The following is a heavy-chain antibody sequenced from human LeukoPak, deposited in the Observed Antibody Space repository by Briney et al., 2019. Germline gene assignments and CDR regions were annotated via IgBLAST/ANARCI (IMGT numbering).Heavy chain of an antibody. CDR2: IYLRGNT. D-gene: IGHD4-17*01. J-gene: IGHJ4*02. V-gene: IGHV4-4*02. Sequence: SETLSLTCTVSGGSISSSSYWGWIRQPPGKGLEWVGEIYLRGNTNYNPSLESRVSISVDESKTQLSLRLESVTAADTAVYYCARGTITTVTDSWGPGTLVTVSS. CDR1: GGSISSSSY. CDR3: ARGTITTVTDS.